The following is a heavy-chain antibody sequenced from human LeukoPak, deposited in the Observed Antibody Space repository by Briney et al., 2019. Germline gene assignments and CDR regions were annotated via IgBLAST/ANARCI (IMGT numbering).Heavy chain of an antibody. J-gene: IGHJ5*02. CDR2: ISGSGGST. CDR3: AKGVTMVRGVIRYNWFDP. CDR1: GFTFSSYG. D-gene: IGHD3-10*01. V-gene: IGHV3-23*01. Sequence: GGSLRLSCAASGFTFSSYGMSWVRQAPGKGLEWVSAISGSGGSTDYADSVKGRFTISRDNSKNTLYLQMNSLRAEDTAVYYCAKGVTMVRGVIRYNWFDPWGQGTLVTVSS.